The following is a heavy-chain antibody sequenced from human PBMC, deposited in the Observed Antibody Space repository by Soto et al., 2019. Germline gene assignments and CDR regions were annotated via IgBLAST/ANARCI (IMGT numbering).Heavy chain of an antibody. Sequence: GGSLRLSCAASGFTFSSYGMHWVRQAPGKGLEWVAVIWYDGSNKYYADSVKGRFTISRDNSKNTLYLQMNSLRAEDTAVYYCARGGVAATPAEDYYYYYGMDVWGQGTTVTVSS. CDR2: IWYDGSNK. D-gene: IGHD2-15*01. CDR3: ARGGVAATPAEDYYYYYGMDV. V-gene: IGHV3-33*01. J-gene: IGHJ6*02. CDR1: GFTFSSYG.